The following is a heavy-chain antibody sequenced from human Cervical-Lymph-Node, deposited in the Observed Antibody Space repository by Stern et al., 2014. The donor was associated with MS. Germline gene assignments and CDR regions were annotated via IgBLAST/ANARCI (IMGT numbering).Heavy chain of an antibody. CDR3: ASDSSGYYLSFDY. Sequence: QLQLQESGPGLVKPSETLSLTCTVSGCSVSSGSYYWSWIGQPPGKELEWIGYIYYSGSTNYNPSLKSRVTISVDTSKNQFSLKLSSVTAADTAVYYCASDSSGYYLSFDYWGQGTLVTVSS. D-gene: IGHD3-22*01. CDR1: GCSVSSGSYY. V-gene: IGHV4-61*01. J-gene: IGHJ4*02. CDR2: IYYSGST.